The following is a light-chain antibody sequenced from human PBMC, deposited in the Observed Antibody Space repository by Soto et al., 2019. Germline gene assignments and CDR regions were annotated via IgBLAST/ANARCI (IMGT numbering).Light chain of an antibody. Sequence: EIALTQSPGTLSLSPGERATLSCRASQSVSRSYLAWYQQKPGQAPRLVIYGASSMATGIPYRFSGSGSGTDFTLTISRLEPEDFAVYYCQQYGSSPLTFGGGTKVEIK. CDR2: GAS. V-gene: IGKV3-20*01. CDR3: QQYGSSPLT. J-gene: IGKJ4*01. CDR1: QSVSRSY.